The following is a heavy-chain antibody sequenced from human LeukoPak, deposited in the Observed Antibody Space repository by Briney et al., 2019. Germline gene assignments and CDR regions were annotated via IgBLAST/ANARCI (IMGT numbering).Heavy chain of an antibody. CDR2: IRTDGGEK. Sequence: ETSLRLSCAASGFTFRNYGMHWVRQAPGKGLEWVASIRTDGGEKYHADSVQGRFSISRDNSKNTLYLQMDSLRAEDTALYYCARIGYSTSWANSDYWGQGTLVTVSS. J-gene: IGHJ4*02. CDR1: GFTFRNYG. CDR3: ARIGYSTSWANSDY. V-gene: IGHV3-33*01. D-gene: IGHD6-13*01.